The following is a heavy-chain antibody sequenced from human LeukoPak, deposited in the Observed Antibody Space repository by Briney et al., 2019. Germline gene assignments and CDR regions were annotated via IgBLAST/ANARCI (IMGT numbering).Heavy chain of an antibody. CDR3: ARSRGVRD. D-gene: IGHD3-10*01. Sequence: GGSLRLSCAASGFAFNSYWMSWVRQAPGKGLEWVANIKQDGSEKYYVDSVKGRFTISRDNAKNSLYLQMNSLRAEDTAVYYCARSRGVRDWGQGTLVTVSS. V-gene: IGHV3-7*01. CDR2: IKQDGSEK. CDR1: GFAFNSYW. J-gene: IGHJ4*02.